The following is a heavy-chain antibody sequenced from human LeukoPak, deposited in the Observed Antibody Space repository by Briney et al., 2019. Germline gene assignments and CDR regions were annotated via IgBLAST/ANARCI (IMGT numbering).Heavy chain of an antibody. J-gene: IGHJ5*02. CDR2: LSAYNGNT. CDR1: GYTFTSYG. V-gene: IGHV1-18*01. CDR3: ARDGSLYGDYDNWFDP. Sequence: ASVKVSCKASGYTFTSYGISWVRQAPGQGLEWMGWLSAYNGNTNYAQELQGRVTMTTDTSTSTAYMELRSLRSDDTAVYYCARDGSLYGDYDNWFDPWGQGTLVTVSS. D-gene: IGHD4-17*01.